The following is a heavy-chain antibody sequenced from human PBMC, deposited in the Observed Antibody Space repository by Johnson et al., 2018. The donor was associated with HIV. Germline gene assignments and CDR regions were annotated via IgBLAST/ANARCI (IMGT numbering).Heavy chain of an antibody. CDR2: IYSGGST. V-gene: IGHV3-66*01. Sequence: QLVESGGGLVQPGGSLRLSCAASGFTFSSYAMSWVRQAPGKGLEWVSVIYSGGSTYYADSVKGRFTISRDNAKNSLYLQMNSLRAEDTAVYYCAREEGAKYAFDIWGQGTVVTVSS. J-gene: IGHJ3*02. CDR1: GFTFSSYA. CDR3: AREEGAKYAFDI. D-gene: IGHD1-26*01.